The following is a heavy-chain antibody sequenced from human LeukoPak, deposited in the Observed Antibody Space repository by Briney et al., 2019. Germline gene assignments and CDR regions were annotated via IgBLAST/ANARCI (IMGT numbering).Heavy chain of an antibody. CDR1: GYSISSGYY. J-gene: IGHJ5*02. D-gene: IGHD2-2*01. CDR2: IYHSGST. V-gene: IGHV4-38-2*01. CDR3: ARVEYQSEGEVAFDL. Sequence: SETLSLTCAVSGYSISSGYYWGWIRQPPGKGLEWIGSIYHSGSTYYNPSLKSRVTISVDTSKNQFSLKLSSVTAADTAVYYCARVEYQSEGEVAFDLWGQGTQVTVSS.